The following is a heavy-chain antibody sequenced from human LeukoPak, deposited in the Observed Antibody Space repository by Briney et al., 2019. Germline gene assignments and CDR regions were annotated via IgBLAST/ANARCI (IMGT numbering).Heavy chain of an antibody. J-gene: IGHJ5*02. CDR2: ISAYNGNT. V-gene: IGHV1-18*01. D-gene: IGHD3-10*01. Sequence: ASVKVSCKASGYTFTSYGISWVRQAPGQGLEWMGWISAYNGNTNYAQKLQGRVTMTTDTSTSTAYMELRSLRSDDTAVYYCARDGLLVPYGSETYNWFDPWGQGTLVTVSS. CDR3: ARDGLLVPYGSETYNWFDP. CDR1: GYTFTSYG.